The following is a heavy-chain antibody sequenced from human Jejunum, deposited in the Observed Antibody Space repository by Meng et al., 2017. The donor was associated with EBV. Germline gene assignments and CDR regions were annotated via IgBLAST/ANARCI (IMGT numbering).Heavy chain of an antibody. D-gene: IGHD3-16*01. V-gene: IGHV1-2*06. CDR3: AREGLVGDLRYFDL. Sequence: QGQLVQSGAEVKKPGASVKVSCTASAYTFAGYYMHWVRQAPGQGLEWMGRINPNSGGANYAQKFQGRVTMTRDTSISTAYMELSRLRSDDTAVYYCAREGLVGDLRYFDLWGRGTLVTVSS. J-gene: IGHJ2*01. CDR1: AYTFAGYY. CDR2: INPNSGGA.